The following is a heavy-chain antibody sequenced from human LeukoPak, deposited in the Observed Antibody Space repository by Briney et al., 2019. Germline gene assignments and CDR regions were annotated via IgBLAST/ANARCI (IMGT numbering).Heavy chain of an antibody. V-gene: IGHV4-59*01. D-gene: IGHD5-24*01. CDR1: GGSISSYY. CDR3: ARDLGYNYDY. J-gene: IGHJ4*02. CDR2: IYYIGST. Sequence: SETLSLTCTVSGGSISSYYWSWIRQPPGRGLEWIGYIYYIGSTNYNPSLTSRATISVDTSKNHFSPKLSSVTAADTAVYYCARDLGYNYDYWGQGTLLTVSS.